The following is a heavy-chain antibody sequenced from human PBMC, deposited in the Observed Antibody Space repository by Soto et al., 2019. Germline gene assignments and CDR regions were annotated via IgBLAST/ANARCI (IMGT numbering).Heavy chain of an antibody. V-gene: IGHV3-74*01. D-gene: IGHD3-10*01. J-gene: IGHJ4*02. CDR2: ISSDGGVA. CDR3: TSLMVRGVMWLDY. Sequence: GGSPRLPFAASGFTFSNHLIHWVRQTPGNGLLWVSRISSDGGVATYADSVKGRFTISRDNAKNTLYLQMNSLRAEDTAVYYCTSLMVRGVMWLDYWGQGALVTVSS. CDR1: GFTFSNHL.